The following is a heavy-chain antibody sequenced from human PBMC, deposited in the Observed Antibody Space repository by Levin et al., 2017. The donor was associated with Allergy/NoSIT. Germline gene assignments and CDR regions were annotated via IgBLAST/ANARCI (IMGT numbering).Heavy chain of an antibody. CDR3: ARDTGGFAYDL. J-gene: IGHJ3*01. V-gene: IGHV4-59*01. D-gene: IGHD1-1*01. CDR1: GGSISIFY. CDR2: ITHSGRT. Sequence: SETLSLTCTVSGGSISIFYWSLIRQPPGKGLEWIGYITHSGRTNYNPSLKSRLTLSLDTSKNQFSLKLTSATAADTAVYYCARDTGGFAYDLWGQGTLVTVAS.